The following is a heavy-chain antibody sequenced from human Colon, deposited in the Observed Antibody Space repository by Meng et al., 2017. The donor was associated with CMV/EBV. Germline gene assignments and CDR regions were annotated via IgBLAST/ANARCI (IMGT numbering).Heavy chain of an antibody. CDR2: INPNSGGT. D-gene: IGHD2-21*01. CDR3: ARVFVDYYYYYGMDV. Sequence: ASVKVSCKASRYTFTGYYMHWVRQAPGQGLEWMGWINPNSGGTNYAQKFQGRVTMTRDTSISTAYMELSRLRSDDTAVYYCARVFVDYYYYYGMDVWGQGTTVTVSS. J-gene: IGHJ6*02. V-gene: IGHV1-2*02. CDR1: RYTFTGYY.